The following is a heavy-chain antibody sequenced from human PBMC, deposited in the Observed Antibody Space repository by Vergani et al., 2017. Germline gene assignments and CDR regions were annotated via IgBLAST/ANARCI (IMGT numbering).Heavy chain of an antibody. CDR2: IYTSGST. J-gene: IGHJ4*02. V-gene: IGHV4-4*07. D-gene: IGHD6-13*01. CDR3: ARLIKRGRIAAAGTSNFDY. Sequence: QVQLQESGPGLVKPSETLSLTCTVSGGSISSYYWSWIRQPAGKGLEWIGRIYTSGSTNYNPSLKSRVTMSVDTSKNQFSLKLSSVTAADTAVYYCARLIKRGRIAAAGTSNFDYWGQGTLVTVSS. CDR1: GGSISSYY.